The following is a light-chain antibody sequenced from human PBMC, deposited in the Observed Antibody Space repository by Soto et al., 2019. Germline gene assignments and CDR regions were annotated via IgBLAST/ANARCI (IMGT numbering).Light chain of an antibody. V-gene: IGKV1-17*01. J-gene: IGKJ1*01. CDR2: AAS. CDR1: QDIGNN. CDR3: LQHYTYLRT. Sequence: DIQMTQSPSSLSASVGDRVTITCRASQDIGNNLGWYQQKPGNAPRCLIYAASSLQSGVPSRFSGSGSGTEFTLTISSLQPEDFATYYCLQHYTYLRTFGQGTKVEIK.